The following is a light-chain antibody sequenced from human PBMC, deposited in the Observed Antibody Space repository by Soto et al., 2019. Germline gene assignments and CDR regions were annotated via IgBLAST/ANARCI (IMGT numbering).Light chain of an antibody. CDR3: QQYAGTPTT. J-gene: IGKJ5*01. V-gene: IGKV3-20*01. CDR1: QTVSNNY. Sequence: EIVFTQSPGTLSLSPGDRATLSCRASQTVSNNYLAWCQQKPGQAHRVIMYGASRRPTGIPDRFSGGGSGTDFTLTISRLEPEDFAVYFCQQYAGTPTTFGQGTRLEI. CDR2: GAS.